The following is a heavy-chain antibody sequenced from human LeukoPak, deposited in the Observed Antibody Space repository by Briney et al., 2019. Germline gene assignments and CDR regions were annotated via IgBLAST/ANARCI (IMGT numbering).Heavy chain of an antibody. CDR3: ARGDVGYCSGGSCYYFDY. J-gene: IGHJ4*02. CDR2: ISYDGSNK. V-gene: IGHV3-30-3*01. D-gene: IGHD2-15*01. CDR1: GFTFSSYA. Sequence: GGSLRLSCAASGFTFSSYAMHWVRQAPGKGLEWVAVISYDGSNKYYADSVKGRFTISRDNSKNTLYLQMNSLRAEDTAVYYCARGDVGYCSGGSCYYFDYWGQGTLVTVSS.